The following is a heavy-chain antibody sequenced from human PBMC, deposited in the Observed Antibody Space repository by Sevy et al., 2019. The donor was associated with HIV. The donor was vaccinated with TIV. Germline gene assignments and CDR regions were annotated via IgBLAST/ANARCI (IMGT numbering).Heavy chain of an antibody. V-gene: IGHV3-11*01. CDR1: GFTFSDYY. J-gene: IGHJ5*02. Sequence: GGSLRLSCAASGFTFSDYYMSWIRQAPGKGLEWVSYISRSGSTINYADSVKGRFTISRDNAKNSLYLQINSLRAEDTAVYYCARENIMMEEPGWFAPWGQGTLVTVSS. CDR2: ISRSGSTI. CDR3: ARENIMMEEPGWFAP. D-gene: IGHD3-16*01.